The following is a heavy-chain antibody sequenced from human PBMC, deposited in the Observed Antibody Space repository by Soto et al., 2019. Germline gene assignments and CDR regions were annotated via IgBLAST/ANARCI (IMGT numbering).Heavy chain of an antibody. V-gene: IGHV5-51*01. CDR1: GYTFSKYW. CDR3: ARRLKDDSGSSPYYYDFDV. D-gene: IGHD3-3*01. J-gene: IGHJ6*01. CDR2: VYPGDSDT. Sequence: GESLKISCQASGYTFSKYWLAWVRQMPLKGLEYVGIVYPGDSDTRYSPSFQGHVNISVDTSTSTAYMQWNSLKASDSAMYYRARRLKDDSGSSPYYYDFDVWGRGTTVTVSS.